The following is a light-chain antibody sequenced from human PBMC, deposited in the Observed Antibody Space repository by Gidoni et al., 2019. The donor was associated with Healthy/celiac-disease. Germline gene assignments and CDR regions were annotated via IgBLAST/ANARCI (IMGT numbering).Light chain of an antibody. CDR1: QSVSSSY. V-gene: IGKV3-20*01. CDR3: QQYGGSLP. J-gene: IGKJ4*01. CDR2: GAS. Sequence: EIVLTQSPGTLSLSPGERATLSCRASQSVSSSYLAWYQQKPGQAPRLLIYGASSRATGIPDRFSGSGSGTDFTLTISRLEPEDFAVYYCQQYGGSLPFXGXTKVQIK.